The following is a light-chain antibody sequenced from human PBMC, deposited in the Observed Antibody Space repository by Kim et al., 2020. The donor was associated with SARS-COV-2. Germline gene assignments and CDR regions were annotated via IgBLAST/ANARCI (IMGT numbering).Light chain of an antibody. J-gene: IGKJ4*01. CDR1: QSVSSN. V-gene: IGKV3-15*01. CDR3: QQYKSWPLT. Sequence: VSPGERATLSCRASQSVSSNVAWYQQKPGQAPRLLIYDASTRATGIPARFSGSVSETEFSLTISSLQSEDFAVYYCQQYKSWPLTFGGGTKVEIK. CDR2: DAS.